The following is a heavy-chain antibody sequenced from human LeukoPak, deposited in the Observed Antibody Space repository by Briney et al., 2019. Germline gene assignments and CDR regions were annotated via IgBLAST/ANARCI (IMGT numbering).Heavy chain of an antibody. CDR2: IKHDGSEK. Sequence: GGSLRLSCAASGFTFSTYWMSWVRQAPGKGLEWVANIKHDGSEKYYVDSVKGRFTISRDNAKNSLYLQMNSLRAEDTAVYHCARDFVYYDFWSGAYYWGQGTLVTVSS. J-gene: IGHJ4*02. CDR3: ARDFVYYDFWSGAYY. CDR1: GFTFSTYW. D-gene: IGHD3-3*01. V-gene: IGHV3-7*01.